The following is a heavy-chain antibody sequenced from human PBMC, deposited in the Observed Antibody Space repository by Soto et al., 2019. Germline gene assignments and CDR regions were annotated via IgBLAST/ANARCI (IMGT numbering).Heavy chain of an antibody. V-gene: IGHV4-59*08. D-gene: IGHD3-16*01. CDR3: ARLWGWLVDY. CDR2: IYYSGSP. CDR1: GGSISSYY. Sequence: QVQLQESGPGRVKPSETLSLTCTVSGGSISSYYWSWIRQPPGKGLEWIGYIYYSGSPNYNPSLKIRVTISVNTSKNQFTLKLRSVNAADTAVYYCARLWGWLVDYWGERTLVTVSS. J-gene: IGHJ4*02.